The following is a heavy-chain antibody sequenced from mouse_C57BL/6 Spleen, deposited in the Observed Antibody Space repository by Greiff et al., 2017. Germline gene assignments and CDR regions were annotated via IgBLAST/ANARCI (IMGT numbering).Heavy chain of an antibody. J-gene: IGHJ1*03. Sequence: EVKLVESGGGLVQPGGSLKLSCAASGFTFSDYYMYWVRQTPEKRLEWVAYISNGGGSTYYPDTVKGRFTISRDNAKNTLYLQMSRLKSDDTDMYYCARQGNHYGSSDGYFDVWGTGTTVTVSS. D-gene: IGHD1-1*01. V-gene: IGHV5-12*01. CDR3: ARQGNHYGSSDGYFDV. CDR2: ISNGGGST. CDR1: GFTFSDYY.